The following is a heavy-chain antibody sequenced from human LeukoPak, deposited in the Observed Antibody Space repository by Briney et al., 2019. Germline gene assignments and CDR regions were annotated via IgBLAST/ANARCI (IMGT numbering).Heavy chain of an antibody. D-gene: IGHD3-22*01. CDR1: GGSVSNSLYY. CDR2: IYYSGST. Sequence: SETLSLTCTVSGGSVSNSLYYWSWIRQPPGKGLEWIGYIYYSGSTNYNPSLKSRVTISVDTSKNQFSLKLSSVTAADTAVYYCARVPYYDSSGYYPFDYWGQGTLVTASS. CDR3: ARVPYYDSSGYYPFDY. V-gene: IGHV4-61*01. J-gene: IGHJ4*02.